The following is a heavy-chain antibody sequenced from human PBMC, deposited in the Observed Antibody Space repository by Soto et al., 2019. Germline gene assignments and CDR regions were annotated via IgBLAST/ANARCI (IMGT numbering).Heavy chain of an antibody. V-gene: IGHV3-23*01. CDR1: GLTFSNYA. Sequence: PGGSLRLSCAASGLTFSNYAMSWVRQAPGKGLEWVSSISGSGGRTDHADSVKGRFSISRDNSKNTLYLQMNSLRVEDTAVYYCAKAVRDCRGANREIVYYGMDVWGQGTTVTVSS. CDR3: AKAVRDCRGANREIVYYGMDV. CDR2: ISGSGGRT. J-gene: IGHJ6*02. D-gene: IGHD2-15*01.